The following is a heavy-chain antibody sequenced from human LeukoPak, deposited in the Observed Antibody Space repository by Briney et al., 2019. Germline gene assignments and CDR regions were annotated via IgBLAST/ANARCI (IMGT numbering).Heavy chain of an antibody. CDR1: GFTFSSYG. CDR2: ISYDGSNK. V-gene: IGHV3-30*18. D-gene: IGHD2-15*01. J-gene: IGHJ5*02. Sequence: QPGRSLRLSCAASGFTFSSYGMHWVRQAPGKGLEWVAVISYDGSNKYYADSVKGRFTISRDNSKNTLYLQMNSLRAEDTAVYYCAKIFCGGSCNRFDPWGQGTLVTVSS. CDR3: AKIFCGGSCNRFDP.